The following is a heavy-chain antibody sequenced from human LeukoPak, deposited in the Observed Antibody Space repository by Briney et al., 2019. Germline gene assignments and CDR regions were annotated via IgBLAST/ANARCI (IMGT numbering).Heavy chain of an antibody. CDR1: GGSISSYY. CDR2: IYTSGST. V-gene: IGHV4-4*07. CDR3: ARGRNYYDSSGPSGY. J-gene: IGHJ4*02. Sequence: SETLSLTCTVSGGSISSYYWSWIRQPAGKGLEWIGRIYTSGSTNYNPSLKSRVTISVDTSKNQFSLKLSSVTAADTAAYYCARGRNYYDSSGPSGYWGQGTLVTVSS. D-gene: IGHD3-22*01.